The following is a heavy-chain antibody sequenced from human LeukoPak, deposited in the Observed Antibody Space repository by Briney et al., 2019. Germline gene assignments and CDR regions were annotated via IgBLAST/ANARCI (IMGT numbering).Heavy chain of an antibody. J-gene: IGHJ6*02. D-gene: IGHD3-10*01. V-gene: IGHV3-30*02. CDR3: AKDSRYGSGRSAYGMDV. CDR1: GFTFSSYG. Sequence: PGGSLRLSCAASGFTFSSYGMHWVRQAPGKGLEWVASIRYDGSNKYYPDSVKGRFTISKDNSKNTLYVQMNSLRAEGTAVYYCAKDSRYGSGRSAYGMDVWGQGTTVTVSS. CDR2: IRYDGSNK.